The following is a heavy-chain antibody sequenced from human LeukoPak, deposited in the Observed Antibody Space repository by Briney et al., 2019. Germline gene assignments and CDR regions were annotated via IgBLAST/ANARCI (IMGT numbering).Heavy chain of an antibody. CDR2: ISACNGNT. CDR1: GYTFTSYG. D-gene: IGHD3-3*01. CDR3: ATAAPLTIFGVVIPF. V-gene: IGHV1-18*01. Sequence: ASVKVSCKASGYTFTSYGISWVRQAPGQGLEWMGWISACNGNTNYAQKLQGRVTMTTDTSTSTAYMELRSLRSDDTAVYYCATAAPLTIFGVVIPFWGQGTLVTVSS. J-gene: IGHJ4*02.